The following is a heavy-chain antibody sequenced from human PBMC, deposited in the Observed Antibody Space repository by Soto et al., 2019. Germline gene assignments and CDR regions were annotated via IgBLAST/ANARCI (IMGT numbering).Heavy chain of an antibody. CDR2: ISGSGGST. CDR1: GFTFSSYA. V-gene: IGHV3-23*01. CDR3: AKDPLIAVAGISNY. Sequence: GGSLRLSCAASGFTFSSYAMSWVRQAPGKGLEWVSAISGSGGSTYYADSVKGRFTIYRDNSKNTLYLQMNSLRAEDTAVYYCAKDPLIAVAGISNYWGQGTLVTVSS. J-gene: IGHJ4*02. D-gene: IGHD6-19*01.